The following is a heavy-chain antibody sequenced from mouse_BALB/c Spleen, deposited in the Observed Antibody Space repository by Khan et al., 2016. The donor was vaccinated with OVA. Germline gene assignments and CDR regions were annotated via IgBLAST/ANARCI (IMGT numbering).Heavy chain of an antibody. J-gene: IGHJ3*01. CDR1: GFSLTTYG. Sequence: VQLQESGPGLVRPSQSLSITCTVSGFSLTTYGVHWVRQSPGKGLEWLGVIWSGGSTDYNAAFISRLSISKDNSKSQVFFKMNSLQANDTAIYYCARNYDYDEGLAYWGQGTLVTVSA. V-gene: IGHV2-2*02. CDR2: IWSGGST. D-gene: IGHD2-4*01. CDR3: ARNYDYDEGLAY.